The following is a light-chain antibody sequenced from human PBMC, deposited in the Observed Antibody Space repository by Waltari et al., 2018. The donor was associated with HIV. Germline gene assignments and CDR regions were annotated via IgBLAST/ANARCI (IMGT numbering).Light chain of an antibody. CDR2: AAS. V-gene: IGKV1-39*01. CDR3: QHSRA. Sequence: DIHMTQSPSSVSVSVGDRVTITCRTSQSISNYLNWYQHKPGTAPKLLIYAASSLQSGVPSRFGGSGSGTDFTLTISSLQPEDFTTYFCQHSRAFGQGTRVEIK. J-gene: IGKJ1*01. CDR1: QSISNY.